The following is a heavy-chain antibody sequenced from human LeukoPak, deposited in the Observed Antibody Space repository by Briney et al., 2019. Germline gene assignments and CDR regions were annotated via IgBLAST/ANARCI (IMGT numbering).Heavy chain of an antibody. V-gene: IGHV4-34*01. CDR2: INHSGST. D-gene: IGHD4-17*01. CDR1: GGSFSGYH. J-gene: IGHJ2*01. Sequence: PSETLSLTCAVDGGSFSGYHWSWIRQPPGKGLEWIGEINHSGSTKYNPSLKSRVTISVDTSKNQFSLKVSSMTAADTAVYYCARAPQSDYGTHWYFDLWGRGTLVTVSS. CDR3: ARAPQSDYGTHWYFDL.